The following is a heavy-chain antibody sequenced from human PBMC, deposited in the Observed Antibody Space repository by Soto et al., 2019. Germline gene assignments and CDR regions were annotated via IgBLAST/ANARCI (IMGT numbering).Heavy chain of an antibody. V-gene: IGHV3-23*01. CDR1: GFIFSSYA. Sequence: EEQLLESGGGLVQPGGSLRLSCEASGFIFSSYAITWVRQAPGKGLEWVSTISGTGVNTYYADSVKGRFTVSRDNSKNTVWLQMNSLGAADSSVYYCAKDSVHNLYRTSSLEDCFGPWGQGTLVTVSS. D-gene: IGHD6-6*01. CDR3: AKDSVHNLYRTSSLEDCFGP. J-gene: IGHJ5*02. CDR2: ISGTGVNT.